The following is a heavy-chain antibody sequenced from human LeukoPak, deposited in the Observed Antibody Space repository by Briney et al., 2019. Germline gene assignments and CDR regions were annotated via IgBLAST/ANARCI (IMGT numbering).Heavy chain of an antibody. D-gene: IGHD2-2*02. CDR3: AREKCSSTSCYTGGIDY. CDR1: GFTVSSNY. Sequence: GGSLRLSCAASGFTVSSNYMSWVRQAPGKGLEWVSVIYSGGGTYYADSVKGRFTISRDNSKNTLYLQMNSLRAEDTAVYYCAREKCSSTSCYTGGIDYWGQGTLVTVSS. J-gene: IGHJ4*02. V-gene: IGHV3-66*02. CDR2: IYSGGGT.